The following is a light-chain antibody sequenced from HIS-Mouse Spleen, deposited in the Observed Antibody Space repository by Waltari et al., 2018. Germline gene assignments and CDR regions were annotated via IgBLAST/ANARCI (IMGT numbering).Light chain of an antibody. CDR1: QGISSY. CDR3: QQLNSYPPT. Sequence: DIQFTQSPSFLSASVGDRDTITCRASQGISSYLAWYQQKPGKAPKLLIYAASTLQSGVPSGFSGSGSGTEFTLTISSLQPEDFATYYCQQLNSYPPTFGQGTKVEIK. CDR2: AAS. V-gene: IGKV1-9*01. J-gene: IGKJ1*01.